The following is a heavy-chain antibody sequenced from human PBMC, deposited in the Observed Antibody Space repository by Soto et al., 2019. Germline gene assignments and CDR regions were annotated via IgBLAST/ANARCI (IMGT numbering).Heavy chain of an antibody. V-gene: IGHV3-30-3*01. J-gene: IGHJ6*02. Sequence: QVQLVESGGGVVQPGRSLILSCAASGFTFSSYAMHWVRQAPGKGLEWVAVISYDGSNKYYADSVKGRFTISRDNSKNTLDLHMNSLRTEDTAVYYCARDRLRYNWNDFPYYYYGMDVWGQGTTVTVSS. D-gene: IGHD1-1*01. CDR3: ARDRLRYNWNDFPYYYYGMDV. CDR1: GFTFSSYA. CDR2: ISYDGSNK.